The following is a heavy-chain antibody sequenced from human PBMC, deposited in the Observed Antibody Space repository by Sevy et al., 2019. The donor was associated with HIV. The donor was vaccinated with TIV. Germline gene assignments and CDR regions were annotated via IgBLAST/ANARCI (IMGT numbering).Heavy chain of an antibody. D-gene: IGHD3-3*01. Sequence: GGSLRLSCAASGFTFSSYAMSWVRQAPGKGLGWVSAISGSGGSTYYADSVKGRFTISRDNSKNTLYLQMNSLRAEDTAVYYCAKDPIRTDYDFWSVTADWFDPWGQGTLVTVSS. CDR2: ISGSGGST. J-gene: IGHJ5*02. CDR3: AKDPIRTDYDFWSVTADWFDP. CDR1: GFTFSSYA. V-gene: IGHV3-23*01.